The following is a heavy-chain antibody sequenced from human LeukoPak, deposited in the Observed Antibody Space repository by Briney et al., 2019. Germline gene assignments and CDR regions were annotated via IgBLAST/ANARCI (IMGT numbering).Heavy chain of an antibody. CDR3: ARTGTTYAFDI. D-gene: IGHD1-1*01. V-gene: IGHV3-9*01. Sequence: GGSLRLSCAASGFTFDDYAMHWVRQAPGKGLEWVSGISWNSGSIGYADSVKGRFTISRDNAENSLYLQMNSLRAEDTAVYYCARTGTTYAFDIWGQGTMVTVSS. CDR2: ISWNSGSI. J-gene: IGHJ3*02. CDR1: GFTFDDYA.